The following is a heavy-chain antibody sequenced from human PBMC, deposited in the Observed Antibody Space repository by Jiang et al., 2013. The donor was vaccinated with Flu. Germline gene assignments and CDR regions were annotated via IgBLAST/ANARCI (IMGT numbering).Heavy chain of an antibody. CDR3: ARGGRNGMDV. CDR2: ISVYNDNT. J-gene: IGHJ6*02. Sequence: SCKASGYTFTSYTISWVRQAPGQGLEWMAWISVYNDNTNYAQKFQGRITMTTDTSTSTAYMELRSLRSDDTAVYYCARGGRNGMDVWGQGTTVTVSS. D-gene: IGHD3-16*01. V-gene: IGHV1-18*01. CDR1: GYTFTSYT.